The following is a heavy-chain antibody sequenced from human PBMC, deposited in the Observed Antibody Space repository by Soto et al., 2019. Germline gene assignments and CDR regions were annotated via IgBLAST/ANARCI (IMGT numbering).Heavy chain of an antibody. V-gene: IGHV4-31*03. J-gene: IGHJ6*02. D-gene: IGHD3-3*01. CDR1: GGSISSGGYY. CDR2: IYYSGST. Sequence: SETLSLTCTVSGGSISSGGYYWSWIRQHPGTGLEWIGYIYYSGSTYYNPSLKSRVTISVDTSKNQFSLKLSSVTAEDTAVYYCARAPVLRFLEWLPGTDYYYYGMDVWGQGTTVTVSS. CDR3: ARAPVLRFLEWLPGTDYYYYGMDV.